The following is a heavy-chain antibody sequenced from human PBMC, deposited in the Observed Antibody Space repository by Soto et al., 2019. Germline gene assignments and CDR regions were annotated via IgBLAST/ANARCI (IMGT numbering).Heavy chain of an antibody. CDR1: GFTVSSNY. CDR2: IYNDGST. V-gene: IGHV3-53*04. CDR3: AREPSVAGLDYFHYYGLDV. Sequence: EVQLVESGGGLVQPGGSLRLSCAASGFTVSSNYVSWVRQAPGKGLEWVSVIYNDGSTYYADSVKGRFTISRHNSKNTLFLQMNNLRVEDTAVYYCAREPSVAGLDYFHYYGLDVWGPGTTVTVSS. J-gene: IGHJ6*02. D-gene: IGHD6-19*01.